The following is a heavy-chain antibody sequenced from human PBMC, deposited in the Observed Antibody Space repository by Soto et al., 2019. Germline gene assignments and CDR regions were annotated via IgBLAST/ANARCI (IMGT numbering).Heavy chain of an antibody. CDR3: ASQGFCTGGTCGGY. J-gene: IGHJ4*02. CDR2: IKSDGSST. D-gene: IGHD2-15*01. Sequence: GGSLRLSCAASGFTFSSYWMSWVRQAPGKGLEWVSHIKSDGSSTYYADSVKGRFTISRDNAKNTLYLQMNSLRAEDTAVYYCASQGFCTGGTCGGYWGQGTLVTVSS. CDR1: GFTFSSYW. V-gene: IGHV3-74*01.